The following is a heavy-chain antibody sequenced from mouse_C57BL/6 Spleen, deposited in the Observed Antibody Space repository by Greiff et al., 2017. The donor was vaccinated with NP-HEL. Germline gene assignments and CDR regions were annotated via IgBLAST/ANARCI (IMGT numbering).Heavy chain of an antibody. CDR2: IDPETGGT. V-gene: IGHV1-15*01. J-gene: IGHJ3*01. CDR3: CYYDYSWFAY. CDR1: GYTFTDYE. D-gene: IGHD2-4*01. Sequence: QVHVKQSGAELVRPGASVTLSCKASGYTFTDYEMHWVKQTPVHGLEWIGAIDPETGGTAYNQKFKGKAILTADKSSSTAYMELRSLTSEDSAVYYCCYYDYSWFAYWGQGTLVTVSA.